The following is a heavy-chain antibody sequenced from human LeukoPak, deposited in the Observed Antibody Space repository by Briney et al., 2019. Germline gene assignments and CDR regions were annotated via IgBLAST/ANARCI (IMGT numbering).Heavy chain of an antibody. V-gene: IGHV3-21*01. CDR1: GFTFSSYA. Sequence: GGSLRLSCAASGFTFSSYAMSWVRQAPGKGLEWVSSISSSSSYIYYADSVKGRFTISRDNAKNSLYLQMNSLRAEDTAVYYCARDGPSTSCYHYWGQGTLVTVSS. CDR2: ISSSSSYI. CDR3: ARDGPSTSCYHY. D-gene: IGHD2-2*01. J-gene: IGHJ4*02.